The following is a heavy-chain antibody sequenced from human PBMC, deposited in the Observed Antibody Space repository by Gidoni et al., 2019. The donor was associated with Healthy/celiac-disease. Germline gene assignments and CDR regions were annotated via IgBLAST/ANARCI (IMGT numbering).Heavy chain of an antibody. CDR2: ISVSGGST. CDR3: AKAGGSGSYYH. D-gene: IGHD3-10*01. Sequence: EVQLLESGGGLVQPGGSLRLSCAASGFTFSSYAMSWVRQAQGKGLEWVSAISVSGGSTYYADSVKGRFTISRDNSKNTLYLQMNSLRAEDTAVYYCAKAGGSGSYYHWGQGTLVTVSS. V-gene: IGHV3-23*01. J-gene: IGHJ5*02. CDR1: GFTFSSYA.